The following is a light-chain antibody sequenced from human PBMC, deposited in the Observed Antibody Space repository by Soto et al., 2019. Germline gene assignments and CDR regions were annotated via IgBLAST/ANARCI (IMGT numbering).Light chain of an antibody. CDR1: QTISSS. V-gene: IGKV1-5*01. Sequence: DIQMTQSPSSLSASVGDRVTITCRASQTISSSLNWYQQQPGKAPKLLIYAASSLQSGVPSRFSGSGSGTEFTLTISSLQPDDFATYYCQHYNSYSEAFGQGTKVDIK. CDR3: QHYNSYSEA. CDR2: AAS. J-gene: IGKJ1*01.